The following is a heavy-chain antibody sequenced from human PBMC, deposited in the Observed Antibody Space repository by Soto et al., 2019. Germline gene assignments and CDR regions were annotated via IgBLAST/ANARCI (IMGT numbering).Heavy chain of an antibody. CDR1: GFTFSSYG. CDR2: IWFDGSNK. D-gene: IGHD5-18*01. V-gene: IGHV3-33*01. Sequence: VGSLRLSCAASGFTFSSYGMHWVRQAPGKGLEWVAVIWFDGSNKYYADSVKGRFTISRDNSKNTLYLQMNSLRAEDTAVYYCATGDTAMDVYYYYGMDVWGQGTTVTVS. CDR3: ATGDTAMDVYYYYGMDV. J-gene: IGHJ6*02.